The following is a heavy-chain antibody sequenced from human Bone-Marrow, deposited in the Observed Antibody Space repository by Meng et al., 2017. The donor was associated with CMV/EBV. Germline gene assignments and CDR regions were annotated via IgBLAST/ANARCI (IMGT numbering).Heavy chain of an antibody. V-gene: IGHV3-7*01. CDR1: GFTFSSYW. CDR3: AKNIYGSGAWGMDV. D-gene: IGHD3-10*01. CDR2: IKEDGSEK. Sequence: GESLKISCAASGFTFSSYWISWVRQAPGKGLEWVANIKEDGSEKNYVDSVKGRFTISRDNAKNSLYLQMNSLRAEDTAVYYCAKNIYGSGAWGMDVWGQGTTVTVSS. J-gene: IGHJ6*02.